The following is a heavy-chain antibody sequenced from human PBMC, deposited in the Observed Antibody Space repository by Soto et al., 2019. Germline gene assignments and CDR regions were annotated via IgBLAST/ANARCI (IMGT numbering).Heavy chain of an antibody. CDR2: ISYDGSNK. Sequence: GGSLRLSCAASGFTFSSYAMHWVRQAPGKGLEWVAVISYDGSNKYYADSVKGRFTISRDNSKNTLYLQMNSLRAEDTAVYYCARDKADNDFWSGYYFRWFDPWGQGTLVTVSS. D-gene: IGHD3-3*01. J-gene: IGHJ5*02. CDR1: GFTFSSYA. V-gene: IGHV3-30-3*01. CDR3: ARDKADNDFWSGYYFRWFDP.